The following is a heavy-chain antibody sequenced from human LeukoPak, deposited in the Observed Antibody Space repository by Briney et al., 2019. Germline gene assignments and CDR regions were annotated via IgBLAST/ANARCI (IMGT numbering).Heavy chain of an antibody. V-gene: IGHV3-11*01. CDR1: GFTFSDYY. D-gene: IGHD1-26*01. CDR3: ARGGGSYPFDY. J-gene: IGHJ4*02. CDR2: ISSSGRSI. Sequence: GGSLRLSCAASGFTFSDYYMSWIRQAPGKGLEWVSYISSSGRSIYSADSVKGRFTISRDNAKNSMYLQMNSLRAEDTAVYYCARGGGSYPFDYWGQGTLVTVSS.